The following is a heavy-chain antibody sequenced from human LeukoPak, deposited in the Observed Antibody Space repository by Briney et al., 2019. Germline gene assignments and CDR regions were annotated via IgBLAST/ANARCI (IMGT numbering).Heavy chain of an antibody. CDR3: ARVQAYYDFWSGYLNY. CDR1: GYTFTGYY. CDR2: INPNSGGT. Sequence: ASVKVSCKASGYTFTGYYMHWVRQAPGQGLEWMRWINPNSGGTNYAQKFQGRVTMTRDTSISTAYMELSRLRSDDTAVYYCARVQAYYDFWSGYLNYWGQGTLVTVSS. J-gene: IGHJ4*02. D-gene: IGHD3-3*01. V-gene: IGHV1-2*02.